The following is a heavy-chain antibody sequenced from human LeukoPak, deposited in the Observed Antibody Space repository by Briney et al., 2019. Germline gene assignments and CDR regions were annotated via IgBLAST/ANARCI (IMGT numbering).Heavy chain of an antibody. CDR3: ARDAGYSSSWYPVGPSHFDS. CDR2: ISAYNGNT. J-gene: IGHJ4*02. CDR1: GYTFTSYG. Sequence: GASVKVSCKASGYTFTSYGISWVRQAPGQGLEWMGWISAYNGNTNYAQKLQGRVTMTTDTSTSTAYMELRSLRSDDTAVYYCARDAGYSSSWYPVGPSHFDSWGQGTLVTVSS. D-gene: IGHD6-13*01. V-gene: IGHV1-18*01.